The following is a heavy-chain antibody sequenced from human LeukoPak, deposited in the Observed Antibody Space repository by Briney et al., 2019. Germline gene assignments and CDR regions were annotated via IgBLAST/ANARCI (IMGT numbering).Heavy chain of an antibody. Sequence: ASETLSLTCTVSGASFSTYYWSWIRQPPGKGLEWIGYIYYSGSTNYNPSLKSRVTISVDTSKNQFSLKLSSVTAADTAVYYCARGVSSGYWGQGTLVTVSS. D-gene: IGHD6-19*01. CDR2: IYYSGST. V-gene: IGHV4-59*01. CDR3: ARGVSSGY. J-gene: IGHJ4*02. CDR1: GASFSTYY.